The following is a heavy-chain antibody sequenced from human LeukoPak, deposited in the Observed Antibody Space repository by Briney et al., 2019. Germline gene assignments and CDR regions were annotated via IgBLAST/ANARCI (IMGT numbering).Heavy chain of an antibody. CDR2: IYTGGNT. CDR3: ARDRGDSSGDYDGLDM. V-gene: IGHV3-53*01. J-gene: IGHJ3*02. Sequence: PGGSLRLSCAASGFTVDSNYLSWVRQAPGKGLEWVSTIYTGGNTYYAASVKGRFTISRDFSKNTVFLHMNSLRAEDTAVYYCARDRGDSSGDYDGLDMWGQGTMVTVSS. D-gene: IGHD3-22*01. CDR1: GFTVDSNY.